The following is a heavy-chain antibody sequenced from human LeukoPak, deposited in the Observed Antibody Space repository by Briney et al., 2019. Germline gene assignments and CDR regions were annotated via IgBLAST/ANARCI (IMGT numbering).Heavy chain of an antibody. CDR3: AYLILNDYGDG. CDR1: GFTFSHFW. J-gene: IGHJ4*02. V-gene: IGHV3-30-3*01. D-gene: IGHD2-21*01. CDR2: ISYDGSNK. Sequence: GGSLRLSCAASGFTFSHFWMSWVRQAPGKGLEWVAVISYDGSNKYYADSVKGRFTISRDNSKNTLYLQMNSLRAEDTAVYYCAYLILNDYGDGWGQGTLVTVSS.